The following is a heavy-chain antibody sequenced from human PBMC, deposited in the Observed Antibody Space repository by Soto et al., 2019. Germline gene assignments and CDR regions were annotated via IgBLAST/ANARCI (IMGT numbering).Heavy chain of an antibody. CDR2: ISWDGGST. Sequence: GGSLRLSCAASGFTFDDYTMHWVRQAPGKGLEWVSLISWDGGSTYYADSVKGRFTISRDNSKNTLYLQMNSLRTEDKAVYYCARHLMTSVNSPSHYGMDVWGQATTVTVSS. D-gene: IGHD4-4*01. CDR1: GFTFDDYT. J-gene: IGHJ6*02. CDR3: ARHLMTSVNSPSHYGMDV. V-gene: IGHV3-43*01.